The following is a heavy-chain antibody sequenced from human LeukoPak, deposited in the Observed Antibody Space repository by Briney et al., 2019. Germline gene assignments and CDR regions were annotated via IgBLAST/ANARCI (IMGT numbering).Heavy chain of an antibody. CDR3: ARDKPAAAAYYYGLDV. CDR1: GFTLGSNY. V-gene: IGHV3-53*01. Sequence: GGSLTLSCAASGFTLGSNYMNWVRQAPGKGLEWVSVIYSGGNIYYADSVKGRFTISRDNSKNTVYLQVNSLRAEDTAVYYCARDKPAAAAYYYGLDVWGQGTTVTVSS. D-gene: IGHD6-25*01. CDR2: IYSGGNI. J-gene: IGHJ6*02.